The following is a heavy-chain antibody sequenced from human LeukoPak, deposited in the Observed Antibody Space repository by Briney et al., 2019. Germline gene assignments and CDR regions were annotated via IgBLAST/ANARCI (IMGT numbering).Heavy chain of an antibody. J-gene: IGHJ4*02. CDR3: ATLVGAPEWSGWYHQRTDY. CDR1: GGSISSYY. D-gene: IGHD6-19*01. Sequence: SETLSLTCTVSGGSISSYYWSWIRQPPGKGLEWIGYIYYSGSTNYNPSLKSRVTISVDTSKNQFSLKLSSVTAADTAVYYCATLVGAPEWSGWYHQRTDYWGQGTLVTVSS. CDR2: IYYSGST. V-gene: IGHV4-59*01.